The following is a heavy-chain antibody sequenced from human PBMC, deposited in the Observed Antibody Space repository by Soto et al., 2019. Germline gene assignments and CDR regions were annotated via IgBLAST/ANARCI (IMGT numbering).Heavy chain of an antibody. CDR2: IIPIFGTA. D-gene: IGHD2-21*02. Sequence: QVQLVQSGAEVKKPGSSVKVSCKASGGTFSSYAISWVRQAPGQGLEWMGGIIPIFGTANYAQKFQGRVTITADESTSTAYMELSSLRSDDTAVYYCAREGTGGNSYYYYGMDVWGQGTTVTVSS. CDR1: GGTFSSYA. V-gene: IGHV1-69*01. CDR3: AREGTGGNSYYYYGMDV. J-gene: IGHJ6*02.